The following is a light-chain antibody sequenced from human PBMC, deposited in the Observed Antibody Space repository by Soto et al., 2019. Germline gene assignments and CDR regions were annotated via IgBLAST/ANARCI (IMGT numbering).Light chain of an antibody. CDR3: SSSAGIYHYLV. J-gene: IGLJ3*02. CDR1: SSDVGTYNY. Sequence: QSALTQPRSVSGPPGQSVSISCSGTSSDVGTYNYVSWYQQHPGKAPRLMIYEVNKRPSGVPDRFSGSKSGYTASLTVSGLQTEDEAFYYCSSSAGIYHYLVFGGGTQLTVL. V-gene: IGLV2-11*01. CDR2: EVN.